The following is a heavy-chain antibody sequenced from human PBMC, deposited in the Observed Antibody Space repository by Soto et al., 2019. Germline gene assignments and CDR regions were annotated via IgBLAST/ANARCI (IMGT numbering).Heavy chain of an antibody. CDR1: GYTFTSYG. V-gene: IGHV1-18*01. Sequence: GASVKVSCKASGYTFTSYGSSWVRQAPGQGLEWMGWISAYNGNTNYAQKLQGRVTMTTDTSTSTAYMELRSLRSDDTAVYYCARNYDFWSGYTWFDPWGQGTLVTVS. D-gene: IGHD3-3*01. CDR3: ARNYDFWSGYTWFDP. CDR2: ISAYNGNT. J-gene: IGHJ5*02.